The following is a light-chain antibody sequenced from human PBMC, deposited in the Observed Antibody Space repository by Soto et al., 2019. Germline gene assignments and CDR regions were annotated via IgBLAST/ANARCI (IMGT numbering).Light chain of an antibody. CDR1: QDVRNY. J-gene: IGKJ1*01. V-gene: IGKV1-6*01. CDR3: LQDYSWPWT. Sequence: AIQMTQSPSSLSASVGDRLTITGRASQDVRNYVGWYQQKPGKAPKFLIYGAFSLETGIPSRFSGSGYGTEFTLTINSLLPEDFATYFCLQDYSWPWTFGQGTKVDIK. CDR2: GAF.